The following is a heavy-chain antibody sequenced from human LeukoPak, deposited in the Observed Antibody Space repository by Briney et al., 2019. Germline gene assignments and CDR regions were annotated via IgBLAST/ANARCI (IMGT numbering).Heavy chain of an antibody. D-gene: IGHD3-22*01. CDR1: GFTFSSYS. V-gene: IGHV3-21*01. CDR2: ISSSSSYI. CDR3: ARAPYDSSTYYMDV. J-gene: IGHJ6*03. Sequence: GGSPRLSCAASGFTFSSYSMNWVRQAPGKGLEWVSSISSSSSYIYYADSVKGRFTISRDNAKNSLYLQMNSLRAEDTAVYYCARAPYDSSTYYMDVWGKGTTVTVSS.